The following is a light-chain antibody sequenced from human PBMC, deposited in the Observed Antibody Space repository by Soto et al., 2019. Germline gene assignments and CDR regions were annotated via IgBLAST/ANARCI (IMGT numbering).Light chain of an antibody. CDR3: SSYAGNRNVI. V-gene: IGLV2-8*01. CDR1: SSDVGGHNH. Sequence: QSALTQPPSASGSPGQAVTITCTGSSSDVGGHNHVSWYQQHPGKAPKLMIYEVSKRPSGVPGRFSGSKSVNTASLTVTGLQAEDEADYYCSSYAGNRNVIFGGGTKLTVL. CDR2: EVS. J-gene: IGLJ2*01.